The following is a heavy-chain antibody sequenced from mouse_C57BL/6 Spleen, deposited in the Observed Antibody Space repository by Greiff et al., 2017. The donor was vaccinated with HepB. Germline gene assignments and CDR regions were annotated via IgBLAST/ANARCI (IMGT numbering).Heavy chain of an antibody. J-gene: IGHJ4*01. Sequence: VQLQQPGAELVKPGASVKVSYKASGYTFTSYWMHWVKQRPGQGLEWIGRIHPSDSDTNYNQKFKGKATLTVDKSSSTAYMQLSSLTSEDSAVYYCAIAAQAIYYAMDYWGQGTSVTVSS. CDR1: GYTFTSYW. D-gene: IGHD3-2*02. V-gene: IGHV1-74*01. CDR2: IHPSDSDT. CDR3: AIAAQAIYYAMDY.